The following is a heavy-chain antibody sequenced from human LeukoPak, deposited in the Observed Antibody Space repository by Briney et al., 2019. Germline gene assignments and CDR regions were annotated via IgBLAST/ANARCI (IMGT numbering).Heavy chain of an antibody. CDR1: GYSISSGYY. CDR3: VREREKQWLF. V-gene: IGHV4-38-2*02. J-gene: IGHJ4*02. D-gene: IGHD6-19*01. Sequence: KPSETLSLTCNVSGYSISSGYYWGWIRQPPGKGLEYIGSIFHTGSADYNPSLKGRVTLSVDTSKNQFSLKLNSVTAADTAVYYCVREREKQWLFWGQGTLVPVSS. CDR2: IFHTGSA.